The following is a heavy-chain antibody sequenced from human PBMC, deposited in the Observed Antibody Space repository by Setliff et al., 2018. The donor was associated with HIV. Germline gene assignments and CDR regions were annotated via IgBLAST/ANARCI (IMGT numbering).Heavy chain of an antibody. D-gene: IGHD1-26*01. J-gene: IGHJ4*02. CDR1: GFNFNNHA. CDR3: TTEKWELLRSFDY. V-gene: IGHV3-30*04. Sequence: GGSLRLSCAASGFNFNNHAMHWVRQAPGKGPECVAVISDDGSAKYYGDSVKGRFTISRDNSKDTLYLDLNSLKTEDTAVYYCTTEKWELLRSFDYWGQGTLVTSPQ. CDR2: ISDDGSAK.